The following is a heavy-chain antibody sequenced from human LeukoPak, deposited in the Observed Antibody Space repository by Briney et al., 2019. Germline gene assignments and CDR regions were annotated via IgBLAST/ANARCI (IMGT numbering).Heavy chain of an antibody. CDR3: AREKGDDYGDPSDFDY. Sequence: KPGGSLRLSCAASGFTFSDYYVSWIRQAPGKGLEWVSYISSSSSYTNYADSVKGRFTISRDNAKNSLYLQMNSLRAEDTAAYYCAREKGDDYGDPSDFDYWGQGTLVTVSS. V-gene: IGHV3-11*05. D-gene: IGHD4-17*01. CDR2: ISSSSSYT. J-gene: IGHJ4*02. CDR1: GFTFSDYY.